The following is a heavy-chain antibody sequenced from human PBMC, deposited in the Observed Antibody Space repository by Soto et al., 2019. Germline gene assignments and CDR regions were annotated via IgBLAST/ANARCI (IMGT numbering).Heavy chain of an antibody. CDR2: IYPGDSDT. Sequence: ASVKVSCKAAGYTFTSYYMHWVLQMPGKGLEWMGIIYPGDSDTRYSPSFQGQVTISADKSISTAYLQWSSLKASDTAMYYCARLGDQYYDFWSGQSHYYYGMDVWGQGTTVTVSS. CDR3: ARLGDQYYDFWSGQSHYYYGMDV. J-gene: IGHJ6*02. D-gene: IGHD3-3*01. V-gene: IGHV5-51*01. CDR1: GYTFTSYY.